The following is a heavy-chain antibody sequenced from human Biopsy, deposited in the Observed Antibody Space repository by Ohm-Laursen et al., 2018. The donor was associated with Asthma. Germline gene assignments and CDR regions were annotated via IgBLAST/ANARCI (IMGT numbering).Heavy chain of an antibody. V-gene: IGHV3-30*04. Sequence: SLRLSCAASGFTFDNYTMHWVRQAPGKGLEWVTIISYDGRNTYYADSVEGRFTISRDNSKNTLFLQMSSLRPEDTAVYYCAKDRSGTWYGFDYWGQGTLVTVSS. D-gene: IGHD6-13*01. J-gene: IGHJ4*02. CDR3: AKDRSGTWYGFDY. CDR1: GFTFDNYT. CDR2: ISYDGRNT.